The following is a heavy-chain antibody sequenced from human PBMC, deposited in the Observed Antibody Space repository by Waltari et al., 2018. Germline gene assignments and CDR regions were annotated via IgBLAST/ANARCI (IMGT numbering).Heavy chain of an antibody. Sequence: EVQLVESGGGLVNPGGSLRLSCAASGFTFSSYTMNWVRQAPGKGWGGVSSISGTSSYIHYADSVKGRFTISRDNAKNSLFLQMNSLRAEDAAVYYCARDGEMATGPFDYWGQGTLVTVSS. J-gene: IGHJ4*02. CDR2: ISGTSSYI. V-gene: IGHV3-21*03. CDR1: GFTFSSYT. CDR3: ARDGEMATGPFDY. D-gene: IGHD5-12*01.